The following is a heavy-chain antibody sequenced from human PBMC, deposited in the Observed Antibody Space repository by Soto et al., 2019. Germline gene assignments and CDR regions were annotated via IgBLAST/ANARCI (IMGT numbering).Heavy chain of an antibody. CDR1: GYTFTSYD. V-gene: IGHV1-8*01. D-gene: IGHD2-15*01. J-gene: IGHJ4*02. CDR2: MNPNSGKT. Sequence: ASVKVSCKASGYTFTSYDINWVRQATGQGLEWMGWMNPNSGKTGYAQKFQGRVTMTRNTSISTTYMELSSLRSEGTAVYYCARGFSDIVVVVAASDYWGQGTLVTVSS. CDR3: ARGFSDIVVVVAASDY.